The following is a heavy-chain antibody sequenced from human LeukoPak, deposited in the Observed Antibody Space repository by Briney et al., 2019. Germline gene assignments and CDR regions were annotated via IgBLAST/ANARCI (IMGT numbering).Heavy chain of an antibody. D-gene: IGHD6-19*01. J-gene: IGHJ5*02. CDR3: AREGVAVADPNWFDP. V-gene: IGHV4-59*01. CDR1: GGSISSYY. CDR2: IYYSGST. Sequence: SETLSLTCTVSGGSISSYYWSWIRQPPGKGLGWIGYIYYSGSTNYNPSLKSRVTISVDTSKNQFSLKLSSVTAADTAVYYCAREGVAVADPNWFDPWGQGTLVTVSS.